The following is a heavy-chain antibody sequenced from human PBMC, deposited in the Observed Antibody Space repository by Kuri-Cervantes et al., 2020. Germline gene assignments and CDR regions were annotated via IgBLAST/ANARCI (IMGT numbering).Heavy chain of an antibody. Sequence: GGSLRLSCTVSGGSISSYYWSWIRQPAGKGLEWVANIKQDGSEKYYVDSVKGRFTISRDNAKNSLYLQMNSLRAEDTAVYYCARVDSSSWYYYYYGMDVWGQGTTVTVSS. CDR3: ARVDSSSWYYYYYGMDV. CDR1: GGSISSYY. J-gene: IGHJ6*02. V-gene: IGHV3-7*01. D-gene: IGHD6-13*01. CDR2: IKQDGSEK.